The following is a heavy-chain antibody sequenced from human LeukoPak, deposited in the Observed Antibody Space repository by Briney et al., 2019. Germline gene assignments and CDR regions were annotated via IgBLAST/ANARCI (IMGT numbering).Heavy chain of an antibody. V-gene: IGHV1-58*02. D-gene: IGHD3-22*01. J-gene: IGHJ6*02. CDR3: AAAGTYYYDSSGYYYLGGLYYYGMDV. Sequence: ASVKVSCKASGFTFTSSAMQWVRQARGQRLEWIGWIVVGSGNTNYAQKFQERVTITRDMSTSTAYMELSSLRSEDTAVYYCAAAGTYYYDSSGYYYLGGLYYYGMDVWGQGTTVTVSS. CDR1: GFTFTSSA. CDR2: IVVGSGNT.